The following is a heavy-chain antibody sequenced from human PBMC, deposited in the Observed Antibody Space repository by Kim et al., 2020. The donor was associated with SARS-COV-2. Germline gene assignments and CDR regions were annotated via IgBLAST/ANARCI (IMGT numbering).Heavy chain of an antibody. D-gene: IGHD3-9*01. J-gene: IGHJ2*01. CDR1: GFTFSSYW. V-gene: IGHV3-7*03. CDR3: ARARGILTGYYNGGYFDL. CDR2: IKQDGSEK. Sequence: GGSLRLSCAASGFTFSSYWMSWVRQAPGKGLEWVANIKQDGSEKYYVDSVKGRFTISRDNAKNSLYLQMNSLRAEDTAVYYCARARGILTGYYNGGYFDLWGRGTLVTVSS.